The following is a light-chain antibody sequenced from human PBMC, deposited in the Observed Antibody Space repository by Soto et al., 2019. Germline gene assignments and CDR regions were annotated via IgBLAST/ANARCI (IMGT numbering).Light chain of an antibody. CDR3: QQRSKWPRT. Sequence: EIVLTQSPATLSLSPGERATLSCRASQSVSSTLAWYQQKPGQAPRLLIYDASNRATGIPARFSGSGSGTDFTLTISSLEPKDFAVYYCQQRSKWPRTFGQGTKVEIK. J-gene: IGKJ1*01. V-gene: IGKV3-11*01. CDR2: DAS. CDR1: QSVSST.